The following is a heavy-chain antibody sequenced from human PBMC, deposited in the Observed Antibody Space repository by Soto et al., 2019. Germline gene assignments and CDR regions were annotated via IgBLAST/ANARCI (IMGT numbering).Heavy chain of an antibody. J-gene: IGHJ6*02. CDR1: GYTLTELS. CDR3: ATLHRGYSSSWYDYYYGMDV. Sequence: ASVKVSCKVSGYTLTELSMHWVRQAPGKGLEWMGGFDPEDGETIYAQKFQGRVTMTEDTSTDTAYMELSSLRSEDTAVYYCATLHRGYSSSWYDYYYGMDVWGQGTTVPVSS. CDR2: FDPEDGET. D-gene: IGHD6-13*01. V-gene: IGHV1-24*01.